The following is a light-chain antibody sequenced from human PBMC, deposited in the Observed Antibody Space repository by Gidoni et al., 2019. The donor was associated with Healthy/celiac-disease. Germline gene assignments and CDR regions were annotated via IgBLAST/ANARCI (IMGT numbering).Light chain of an antibody. J-gene: IGLJ3*02. Sequence: QSALTQPRSVSGSPGHSVTISCTGTSSDVGGYNYVSWYQQHPGKAPKLMIYDVNKRPSGVPDRFSGSKSGNTASLTISGLQAEDEADYYCCSYAGSFLWVFGGGTKLTVL. V-gene: IGLV2-11*01. CDR3: CSYAGSFLWV. CDR1: SSDVGGYNY. CDR2: DVN.